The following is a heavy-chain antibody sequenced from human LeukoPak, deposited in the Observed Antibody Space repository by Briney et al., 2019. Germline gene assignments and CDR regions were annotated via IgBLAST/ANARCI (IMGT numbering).Heavy chain of an antibody. J-gene: IGHJ4*02. CDR1: GFTFSSYG. CDR2: IWYDGSNK. D-gene: IGHD3-10*01. V-gene: IGHV3-33*01. Sequence: PGGSLRLSCAASGFTFSSYGMHWVRQAPGKGLEWVAVIWYDGSNKYYADSVKGRFTISRDNSKNTLYLQMNNLRAEDTAVYYCARDKLGRGVITATIDYWGQGTLVTVSS. CDR3: ARDKLGRGVITATIDY.